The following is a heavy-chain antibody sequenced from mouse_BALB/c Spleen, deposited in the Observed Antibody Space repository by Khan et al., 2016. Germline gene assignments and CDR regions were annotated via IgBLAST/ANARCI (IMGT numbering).Heavy chain of an antibody. CDR2: IWGGGTT. CDR3: AKADYFDSDGDWFAY. Sequence: QVQLKESGPSLVQPSQSLSINCIVSGFSLTTYAVHWVRQSPGKGLEWLGVIWGGGTTDYNAAFMSRLSITKANSKSQVFFKMNSLQSDDTAIYYCAKADYFDSDGDWFAYWGQGSLVTVST. D-gene: IGHD2-4*01. V-gene: IGHV2-5-1*01. CDR1: GFSLTTYA. J-gene: IGHJ3*01.